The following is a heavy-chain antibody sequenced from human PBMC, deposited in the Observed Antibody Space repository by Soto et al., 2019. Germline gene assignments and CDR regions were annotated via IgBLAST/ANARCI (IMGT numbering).Heavy chain of an antibody. CDR1: GYTFTTYG. CDR2: ISTYNGNT. CDR3: ARDWSAEVLPDY. J-gene: IGHJ4*02. V-gene: IGHV1-18*01. Sequence: QVKLVQSGAEVGKPGASVKVSCKASGYTFTTYGISWVRQAPGQGLEWMGWISTYNGNTQFAQKFQGRVTMTTDTSTSTAYLELRSLTSDDTAVYYCARDWSAEVLPDYWGQGTLVTVSS. D-gene: IGHD3-10*01.